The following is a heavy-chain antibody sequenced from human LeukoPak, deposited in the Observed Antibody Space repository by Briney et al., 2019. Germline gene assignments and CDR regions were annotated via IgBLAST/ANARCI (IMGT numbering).Heavy chain of an antibody. D-gene: IGHD2-15*01. CDR2: ISWNSGSI. V-gene: IGHV3-9*01. J-gene: IGHJ4*02. CDR3: AKDIRRSGGSIDY. CDR1: GFTFDDYA. Sequence: GRSLRLSCAASGFTFDDYAMHWVRQAPGKGLEWVSGISWNSGSIGYADSVKGRFTISRDNAKNSLYLQMNSLRAKHTALYYCAKDIRRSGGSIDYWGQGTLVTVSS.